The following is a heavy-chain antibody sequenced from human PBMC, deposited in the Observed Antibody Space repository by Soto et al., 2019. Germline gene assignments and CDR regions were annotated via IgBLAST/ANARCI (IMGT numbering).Heavy chain of an antibody. D-gene: IGHD6-6*01. CDR3: AKSGGYSASSAAHYAMDV. J-gene: IGHJ6*02. V-gene: IGHV3-23*01. CDR1: GFTFSTYA. Sequence: PGGSLRLSCAASGFTFSTYAMSWVRQAPGKGLEWVSTISGSGGSTYYADSVKGRSTISRDNSKNTLFLQMNSLGAEDTAVYYSAKSGGYSASSAAHYAMDVWGQGTTVTVSS. CDR2: ISGSGGST.